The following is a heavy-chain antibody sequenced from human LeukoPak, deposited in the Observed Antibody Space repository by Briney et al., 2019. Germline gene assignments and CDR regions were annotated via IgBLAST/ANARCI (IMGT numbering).Heavy chain of an antibody. CDR1: GVSFSGYY. V-gene: IGHV4-34*01. Sequence: SETLSLTCVVYGVSFSGYYWSWIRQPPGKGLEWIGEIYHTGSTNYNPSLKSRVTISADTSKNQFSLKLTSVTAADTAMYYCVRDRELTYWGQGTLVTVSS. CDR2: IYHTGST. D-gene: IGHD5-24*01. J-gene: IGHJ4*02. CDR3: VRDRELTY.